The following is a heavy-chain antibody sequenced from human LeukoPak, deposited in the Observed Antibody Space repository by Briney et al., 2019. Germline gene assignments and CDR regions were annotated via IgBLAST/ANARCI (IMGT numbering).Heavy chain of an antibody. D-gene: IGHD3-22*01. J-gene: IGHJ4*02. CDR3: VRSPYYYDSSGFFDY. CDR1: GFTFSSYW. Sequence: GGSLRLSCAASGFTFSSYWMSWVRQAPGKGLEWVANIKQDGSKKYYVDSVKGRFTISRDNAKNSLYLQMNSLRAEDTALYYCVRSPYYYDSSGFFDYWGQGTLVTVSS. V-gene: IGHV3-7*03. CDR2: IKQDGSKK.